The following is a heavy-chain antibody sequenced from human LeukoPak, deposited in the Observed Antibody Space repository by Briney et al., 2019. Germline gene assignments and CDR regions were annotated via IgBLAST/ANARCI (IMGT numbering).Heavy chain of an antibody. CDR2: INAGNGNT. CDR1: GYTFTNYA. CDR3: ARAPNVYGDYLDY. J-gene: IGHJ4*02. D-gene: IGHD4-17*01. V-gene: IGHV1-3*01. Sequence: ASVKVSCKASGYTFTNYAIHWVRQAPGQRLECMGWINAGNGNTKYSQKFHGRVTITRDTSASTAYMELSGLRSEDTAMYYCARAPNVYGDYLDYWGQGTLVTVSS.